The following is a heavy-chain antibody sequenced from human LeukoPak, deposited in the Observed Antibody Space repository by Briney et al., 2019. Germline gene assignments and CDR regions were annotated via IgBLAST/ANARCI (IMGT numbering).Heavy chain of an antibody. D-gene: IGHD3-16*01. J-gene: IGHJ3*02. V-gene: IGHV3-20*04. CDR1: GFTFDDYG. CDR2: IKWNGGST. CDR3: AKHRDDYVWGSYLGAFDI. Sequence: PGGSLRLSCAASGFTFDDYGMSWVRQAPGKGLEWVAGIKWNGGSTYYADSVKGRFTISRDNSKNTLYLQMNSLRAEDTAVFYCAKHRDDYVWGSYLGAFDIWGQGTMVTVSS.